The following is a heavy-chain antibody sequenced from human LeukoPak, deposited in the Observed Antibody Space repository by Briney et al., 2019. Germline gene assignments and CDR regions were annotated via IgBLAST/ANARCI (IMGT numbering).Heavy chain of an antibody. J-gene: IGHJ4*02. CDR3: ARASRDGYNPNFDH. CDR1: GYDFSTYW. D-gene: IGHD5-24*01. Sequence: GESLKISCKGLGYDFSTYWNAWVRQRPGKGLEWMGIIKPGGSETRYDPSFQGQVTISADRSTSTAYLQWSSLRASDTAMYYCARASRDGYNPNFDHWGQGTLVTVSS. V-gene: IGHV5-51*01. CDR2: IKPGGSET.